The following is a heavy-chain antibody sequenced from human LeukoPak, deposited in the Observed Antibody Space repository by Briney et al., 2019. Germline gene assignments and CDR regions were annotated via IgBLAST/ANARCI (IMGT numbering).Heavy chain of an antibody. D-gene: IGHD4-17*01. CDR2: ISYDGSNK. J-gene: IGHJ4*02. CDR1: GFTFSSYA. CDR3: ARDIDYGDHFDY. Sequence: GGSLRLSCAASGFTFSSYAMHWVRQAPGKGLEWVAVISYDGSNKYYADSVKGRFTISRDNSKNTLYLQMNSLRAEDTAVYYCARDIDYGDHFDYWGQGTLVTVSS. V-gene: IGHV3-30*04.